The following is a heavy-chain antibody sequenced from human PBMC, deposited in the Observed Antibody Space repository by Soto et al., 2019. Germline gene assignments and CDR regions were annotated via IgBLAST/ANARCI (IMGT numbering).Heavy chain of an antibody. CDR1: GGTFSSYT. CDR3: ARDMYYYDSSGAFDY. D-gene: IGHD3-22*01. CDR2: IIPILGIA. V-gene: IGHV1-69*08. Sequence: QVQLVQSGAEVKKPGSSVKVSCKASGGTFSSYTISWVRQAPGQGLEWMGRIIPILGIANYAQKFQGRVTITADNSTSTAYMELSSLRSEDTAVYYCARDMYYYDSSGAFDYWGQGTLVTVSS. J-gene: IGHJ4*02.